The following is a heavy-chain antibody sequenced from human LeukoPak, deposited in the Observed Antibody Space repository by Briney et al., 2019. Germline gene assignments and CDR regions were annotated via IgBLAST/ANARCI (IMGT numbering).Heavy chain of an antibody. D-gene: IGHD3-22*01. J-gene: IGHJ4*02. V-gene: IGHV4-4*07. Sequence: SETLSLTCTVSGGSIGSYYWSWIRQPAEKGLEWIGRIYTSGGTVYNPSLKSRVTMSVDTSKNQFSLKLSSVTAADTAVYYCARGVFYYDTSGRGYYFDYWGQGTLVTVSS. CDR2: IYTSGGT. CDR1: GGSIGSYY. CDR3: ARGVFYYDTSGRGYYFDY.